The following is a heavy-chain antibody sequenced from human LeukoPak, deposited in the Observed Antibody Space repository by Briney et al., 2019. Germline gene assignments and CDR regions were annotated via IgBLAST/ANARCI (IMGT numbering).Heavy chain of an antibody. CDR3: AKGPKLGDGFHCDY. CDR2: ISGSGGNT. Sequence: GALRLSCAASGFIFDNYALSWVRQAPGKGLEWVSGISGSGGNTYYADSVKGRFTISRDISKNTVYLQMNNLRVDDTAVYYCAKGPKLGDGFHCDYWGRGTLVTVSS. D-gene: IGHD5-24*01. J-gene: IGHJ4*02. V-gene: IGHV3-23*01. CDR1: GFIFDNYA.